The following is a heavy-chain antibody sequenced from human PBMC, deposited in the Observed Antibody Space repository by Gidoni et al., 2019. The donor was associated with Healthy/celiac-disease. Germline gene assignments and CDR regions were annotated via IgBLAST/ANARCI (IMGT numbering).Heavy chain of an antibody. V-gene: IGHV1-2*06. D-gene: IGHD1-26*01. CDR2: INPNSGGT. J-gene: IGHJ6*02. Sequence: QVQLVQSGAEVKKPGASVKVSCKASGYTFTGYYMHWVRQAPGQGLEWMGRINPNSGGTNYAQKFQGRVTMTRDTSISTAYMELSRLRSDDTAVYYCARDKAEVGASDNYYYYYGMDVWGQGTTVTVSS. CDR3: ARDKAEVGASDNYYYYYGMDV. CDR1: GYTFTGYY.